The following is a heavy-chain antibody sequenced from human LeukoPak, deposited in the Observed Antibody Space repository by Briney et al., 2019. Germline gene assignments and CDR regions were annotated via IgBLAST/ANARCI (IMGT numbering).Heavy chain of an antibody. D-gene: IGHD6-19*01. J-gene: IGHJ4*02. V-gene: IGHV3-7*03. Sequence: QPGGSLRLSCAASGFTFSSYWMSWVRQAPGKGLEWVANIKQDGSEKYYVDSVKGRFTISRDNSKNSLYLQMNSLRTEDTALYYCAKAPRQWLVAFFDYWGQGTLVTVSS. CDR2: IKQDGSEK. CDR1: GFTFSSYW. CDR3: AKAPRQWLVAFFDY.